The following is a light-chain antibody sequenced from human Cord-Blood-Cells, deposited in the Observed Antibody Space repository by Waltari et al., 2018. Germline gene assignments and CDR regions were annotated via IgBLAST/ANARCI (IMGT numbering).Light chain of an antibody. CDR1: QSISSY. CDR3: QQSYITWT. Sequence: DIQMTQSPSSLSASVGDRVTITCRASQSISSYLNWYQPKPGKAPKLLIYAASSLQSGVPSRFSGSGSGTDFTLTISSLQPEDFATYYCQQSYITWTFGQGTKVEIK. V-gene: IGKV1-39*01. J-gene: IGKJ1*01. CDR2: AAS.